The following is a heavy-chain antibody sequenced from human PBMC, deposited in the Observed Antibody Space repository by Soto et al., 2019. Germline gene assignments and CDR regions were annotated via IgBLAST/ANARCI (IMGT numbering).Heavy chain of an antibody. CDR3: ARVGSGGGGGY. J-gene: IGHJ4*02. CDR2: ISNDGSHE. D-gene: IGHD2-15*01. V-gene: IGHV3-30*03. Sequence: GGSLRLSCAASGFMFSNYAMYWVRQAPGKGPEWVAVISNDGSHEYYVDSVKGRFSSSRDNSKNTVYLQMNSLRPDDTAFYYCARVGSGGGGGYWGQGTLVTVSS. CDR1: GFMFSNYA.